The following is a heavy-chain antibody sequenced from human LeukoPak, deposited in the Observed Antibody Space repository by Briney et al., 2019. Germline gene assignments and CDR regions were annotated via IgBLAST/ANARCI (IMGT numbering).Heavy chain of an antibody. CDR1: GFSFSSYG. J-gene: IGHJ4*02. CDR3: AKIRSSSWYSDY. Sequence: QLGGSLRLSCAASGFSFSSYGMSWVRQAPGKGLDWVSAISASGGSTYYADSVKGRFTISRDNSKNTLYLQMNSLRAEDTAVYYCAKIRSSSWYSDYWGQGTLVTVSS. CDR2: ISASGGST. D-gene: IGHD6-13*01. V-gene: IGHV3-23*01.